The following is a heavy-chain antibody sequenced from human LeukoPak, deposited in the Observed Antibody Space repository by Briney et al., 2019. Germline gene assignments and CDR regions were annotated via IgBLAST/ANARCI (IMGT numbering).Heavy chain of an antibody. J-gene: IGHJ4*02. CDR1: RFSFSSYA. Sequence: GGSLRLSCEVSRFSFSSYAMTWFRQAPGKGLEWVSAISDRGDRTSYADSVKGRVTISRDNSKNTLYLQMNSLRVEDTAIYYPLIPAMNYWDQGTLVIVSS. CDR3: LIPAMNY. CDR2: ISDRGDRT. V-gene: IGHV3-23*01. D-gene: IGHD2-2*01.